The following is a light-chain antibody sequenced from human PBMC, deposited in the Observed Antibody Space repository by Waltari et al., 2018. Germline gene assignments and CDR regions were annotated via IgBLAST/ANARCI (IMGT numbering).Light chain of an antibody. V-gene: IGLV4-69*01. CDR1: SGHSRNV. Sequence: QLVLTQSPSASASLGASVKLTCTLSSGHSRNVIAWLQQQPEKGPRHLMKVNSDGSHNKGDEIPVRFSGSSSGAERYLTISSLQSEDEADYYCQTGGHGTWVFGGGTKLTVL. J-gene: IGLJ3*02. CDR2: VNSDGSH. CDR3: QTGGHGTWV.